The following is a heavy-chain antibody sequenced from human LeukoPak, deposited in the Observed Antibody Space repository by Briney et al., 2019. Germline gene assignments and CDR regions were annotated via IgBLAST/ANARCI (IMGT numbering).Heavy chain of an antibody. CDR3: ARDLVGYCSGGSCYDHWFDP. CDR1: GGSISSGDYY. CDR2: IYYSGST. V-gene: IGHV4-30-4*08. Sequence: SETLSLTCTVSGGSISSGDYYGRWIRQPPGKGLEWIGYIYYSGSTYYNPSLKSRVTISVDASKNQFSLKLSSVTAADTAVYYCARDLVGYCSGGSCYDHWFDPWGQGTLVTVSS. J-gene: IGHJ5*02. D-gene: IGHD2-15*01.